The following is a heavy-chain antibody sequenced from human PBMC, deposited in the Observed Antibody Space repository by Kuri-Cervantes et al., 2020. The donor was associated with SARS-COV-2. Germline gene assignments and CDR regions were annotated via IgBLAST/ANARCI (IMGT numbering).Heavy chain of an antibody. CDR1: GFNFSRAD. V-gene: IGHV3-15*01. Sequence: GESLKISCAASGFNFSRADMHWVRQAPGKGLEWVGRIKSKTDGGTTDYAAPVKGRFTISRDDSKNTLYLQMNSLKTEDTAVYYCTTDFVVVPAAFFDYWGRGTLVTVSS. D-gene: IGHD2-2*01. CDR3: TTDFVVVPAAFFDY. J-gene: IGHJ4*02. CDR2: IKSKTDGGTT.